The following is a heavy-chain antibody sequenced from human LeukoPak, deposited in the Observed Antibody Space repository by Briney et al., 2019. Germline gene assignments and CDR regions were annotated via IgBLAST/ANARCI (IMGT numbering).Heavy chain of an antibody. CDR1: GFTFDDYA. V-gene: IGHV3-9*01. CDR2: ISWNSGSI. J-gene: IGHJ4*02. CDR3: AKARWFGELSLPSFDY. Sequence: GGSLRLSCAACGFTFDDYAMPWVRQAPGKGLEWDSGISWNSGSIGYADSVKGRFTISRDNAKNSLYLQMNSLRAEDTALYYCAKARWFGELSLPSFDYWGQGTLVTVSS. D-gene: IGHD3-10*01.